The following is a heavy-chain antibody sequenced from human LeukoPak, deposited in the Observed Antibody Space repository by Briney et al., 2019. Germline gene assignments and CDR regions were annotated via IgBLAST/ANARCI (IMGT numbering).Heavy chain of an antibody. CDR3: ARGPDGYNSHFDY. D-gene: IGHD5-24*01. J-gene: IGHJ4*02. V-gene: IGHV3-33*01. Sequence: GGSLTLSCAASGFTFSSFGMHWVRQAPGKGLEWVAVIWYDASNKYYADSVKGRFTISRDNSKNTLYLQMNSLRDDDTAVYYCARGPDGYNSHFDYWGQGTLVTVSS. CDR2: IWYDASNK. CDR1: GFTFSSFG.